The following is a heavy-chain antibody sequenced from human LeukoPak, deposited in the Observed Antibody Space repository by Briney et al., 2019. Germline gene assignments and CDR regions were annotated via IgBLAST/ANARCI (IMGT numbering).Heavy chain of an antibody. D-gene: IGHD3-22*01. J-gene: IGHJ4*02. CDR1: GITLSNYG. Sequence: GGSLRLSCAVSGITLSNYGMSWVRQAPGKGLEWVSGISGSGDGTYYADSVKGRFTISRDNSKNTVYLQMNSLRAEDTAVYYCAKGVRSSSYYFDCWGQGTLVTVSS. V-gene: IGHV3-23*01. CDR3: AKGVRSSSYYFDC. CDR2: ISGSGDGT.